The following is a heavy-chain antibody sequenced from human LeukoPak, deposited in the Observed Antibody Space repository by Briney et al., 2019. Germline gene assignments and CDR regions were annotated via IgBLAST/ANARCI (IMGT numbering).Heavy chain of an antibody. CDR3: TRDYGGNSY. D-gene: IGHD4-23*01. CDR2: IRSKAYGGTT. CDR1: GFTFGDYA. Sequence: GGSLRLSCTASGFTFGDYAMSWVRQAPGKGLEWVGFIRSKAYGGTTEYAASVKGRFTISRDDSKSIAYLQMNGLKTEDTAVYYCTRDYGGNSYWGQGTLVTVSS. J-gene: IGHJ4*02. V-gene: IGHV3-49*04.